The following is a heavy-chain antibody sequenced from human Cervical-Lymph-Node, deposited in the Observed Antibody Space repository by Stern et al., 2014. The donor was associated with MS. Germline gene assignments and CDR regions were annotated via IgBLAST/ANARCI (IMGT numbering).Heavy chain of an antibody. CDR2: LSYTGSGST. Sequence: QDQLVESGPGLVKPSETLSLTCTVSGGSINSYYWNWIRQPPGKGLEWIGYLSYTGSGSTQYNPSLKSRVTMSVDTPQNQFSLQRGSVTAADTAVYYCAGRGKLTSFDYWGQGTLVTVSS. D-gene: IGHD6-6*01. V-gene: IGHV4-59*08. CDR1: GGSINSYY. CDR3: AGRGKLTSFDY. J-gene: IGHJ4*02.